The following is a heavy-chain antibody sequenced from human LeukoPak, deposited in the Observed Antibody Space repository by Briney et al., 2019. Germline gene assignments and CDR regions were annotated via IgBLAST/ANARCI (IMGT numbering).Heavy chain of an antibody. CDR3: ARDPPMYYYDGSGSIRDAFDI. J-gene: IGHJ3*02. V-gene: IGHV4-4*07. D-gene: IGHD3-22*01. CDR1: GGSISSYY. Sequence: SETLSLTCTVSGGSISSYYWSWIRQPAGKGLEWIGRIYTSGSTNYNPSLKSRVTMSVDTSKNQFSLKLSSVTAADTAVYYCARDPPMYYYDGSGSIRDAFDIWGQGTMVTVSS. CDR2: IYTSGST.